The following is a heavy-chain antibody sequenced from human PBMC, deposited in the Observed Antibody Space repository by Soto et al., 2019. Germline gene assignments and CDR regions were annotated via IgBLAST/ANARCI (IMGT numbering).Heavy chain of an antibody. V-gene: IGHV3-21*01. CDR2: ISSSSSYI. Sequence: GGSLRLSCAASGFTFSSYSMNWVRQAPGKGLEWVSSISSSSSYIYYADSVKGRFTISRDNAKNSLYLQMNSLRAEDTAVYYCAREIGISSTSYYYYGMDVWGQGTTVTVPS. CDR1: GFTFSSYS. D-gene: IGHD6-6*01. CDR3: AREIGISSTSYYYYGMDV. J-gene: IGHJ6*02.